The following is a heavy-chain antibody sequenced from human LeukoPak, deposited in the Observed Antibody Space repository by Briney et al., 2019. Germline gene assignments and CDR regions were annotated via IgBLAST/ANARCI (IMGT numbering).Heavy chain of an antibody. D-gene: IGHD3-3*01. V-gene: IGHV3-7*01. CDR3: ARTFSPHQYYDFWSGYYYYGMDV. CDR1: GFNFTRYW. Sequence: GGSLRLSCAVSGFNFTRYWMSWVRQAPGKGLEWVANIKEDGSQEYYLDSVKGRFTISRDNAKNSLYLQMNSLRAEDTAVYYCARTFSPHQYYDFWSGYYYYGMDVWGQGTTVTVSS. CDR2: IKEDGSQE. J-gene: IGHJ6*02.